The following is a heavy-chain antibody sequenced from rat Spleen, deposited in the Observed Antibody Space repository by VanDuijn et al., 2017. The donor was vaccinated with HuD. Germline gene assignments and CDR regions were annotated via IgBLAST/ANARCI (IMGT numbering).Heavy chain of an antibody. CDR2: ISYDGSST. J-gene: IGHJ2*01. CDR3: ATGSFDY. D-gene: IGHD5-1*01. V-gene: IGHV5-7*01. Sequence: EVQLVESGGGLVQPGRSLKLSCAASGFTFSDYKMAWVRQAPKKGLEWVATISYDGSSTYYRDSVKGRFTISRDNAKSTLYLQMDSLRSEDTATYYCATGSFDYWGQGVMVTVSS. CDR1: GFTFSDYK.